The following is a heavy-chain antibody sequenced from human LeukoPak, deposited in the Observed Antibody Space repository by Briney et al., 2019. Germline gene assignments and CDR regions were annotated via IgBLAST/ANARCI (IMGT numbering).Heavy chain of an antibody. CDR1: GFTFSNYV. V-gene: IGHV3-23*01. J-gene: IGHJ4*02. CDR3: VKPSVNNGLFGY. D-gene: IGHD2-8*01. CDR2: ISESGDKT. Sequence: GGSLRLSCAASGFTFSNYVLTWVRQAPGKGLECVSGISESGDKTYYADSVKGRFTISRDNSKNTLYLQMSSLRSEDTAVYHCVKPSVNNGLFGYWGQGTPVTVSS.